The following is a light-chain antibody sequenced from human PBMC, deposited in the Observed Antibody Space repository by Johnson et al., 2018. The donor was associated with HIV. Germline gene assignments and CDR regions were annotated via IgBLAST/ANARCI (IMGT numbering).Light chain of an antibody. J-gene: IGLJ1*01. CDR1: SSNIGNNY. V-gene: IGLV1-51*02. CDR2: ENN. Sequence: QSVLTQPPSVSAAPGQKVTISCSGSSSNIGNNYVSWYRQLPGTAPKLLIYENNKRPSGIPDRFSGSKSGTSATLDITGLQTGDEADYYCGTWERSLGTYVFGTGAKGTVL. CDR3: GTWERSLGTYV.